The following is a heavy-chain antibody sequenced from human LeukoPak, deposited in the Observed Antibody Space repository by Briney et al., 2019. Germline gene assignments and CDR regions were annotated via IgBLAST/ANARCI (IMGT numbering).Heavy chain of an antibody. CDR3: VKEHVDRALTRSFEI. J-gene: IGHJ3*02. V-gene: IGHV3-23*01. Sequence: GGSLRLSRAASGFTFSTNPMSWVRQAPGKGLEWVSAISPDNTYYADSANGRLTISRDDSKNTVYLQMNSPRAEDTARYYCVKEHVDRALTRSFEIWGQGTVVTVSS. CDR2: ISPDNT. D-gene: IGHD3-10*01. CDR1: GFTFSTNP.